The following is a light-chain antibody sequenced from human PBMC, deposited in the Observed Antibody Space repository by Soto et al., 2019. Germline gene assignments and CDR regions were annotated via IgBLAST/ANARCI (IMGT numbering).Light chain of an antibody. Sequence: DIQMSQSPSSLSASVGDRVTITCRASQNIAGYLNWYQQKPGKAPKLLIYAASSLQSGVPSRFSGSGSGTDFTLTISSLQPEDFATYYCQQRETFGQGTKVDIK. V-gene: IGKV1-39*01. CDR1: QNIAGY. CDR2: AAS. J-gene: IGKJ1*01. CDR3: QQRET.